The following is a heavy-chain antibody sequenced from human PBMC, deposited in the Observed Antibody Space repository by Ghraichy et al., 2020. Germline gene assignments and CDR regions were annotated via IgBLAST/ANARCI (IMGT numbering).Heavy chain of an antibody. CDR3: ARAEVYDLKPDGFDP. D-gene: IGHD3-3*01. V-gene: IGHV4-34*01. J-gene: IGHJ5*02. CDR1: GGSFSGYY. CDR2: INHSGST. Sequence: GSLRLSCAVYGGSFSGYYWSWIRQPPGKGLEWIGEINHSGSTNYNPSLKSRVTISVDTSKNQFSLKLSSVTAADTAVYYCARAEVYDLKPDGFDPWGQGTLVTVSS.